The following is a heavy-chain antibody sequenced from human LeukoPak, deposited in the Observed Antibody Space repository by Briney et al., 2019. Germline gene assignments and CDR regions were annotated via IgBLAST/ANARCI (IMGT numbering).Heavy chain of an antibody. CDR2: INLNGGGT. J-gene: IGHJ4*02. CDR3: AKDYMVGSPEYYLDH. Sequence: ASVKVSCKASGYTFTGYYMHWVRQAPGQGLEWMGWINLNGGGTRYAQNLQGRVTLTRDTSISTVYMELSRLRSDDTAVYYCAKDYMVGSPEYYLDHWGQGTLVMVSS. V-gene: IGHV1-2*02. D-gene: IGHD4-23*01. CDR1: GYTFTGYY.